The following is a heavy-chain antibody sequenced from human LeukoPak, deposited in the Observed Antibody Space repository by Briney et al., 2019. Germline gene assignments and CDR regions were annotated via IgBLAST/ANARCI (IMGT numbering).Heavy chain of an antibody. Sequence: TSETLSLTCTVSGGPISSGGYYWSSVRQHTGQGLEWIGYIHYSGSTYYNPSLRSRVTISVDTSKNQFSLKLSSVTAADTALYYCARDVAGAAVADDFDCWGQGTLVTVSS. CDR1: GGPISSGGYY. D-gene: IGHD6-19*01. J-gene: IGHJ4*02. V-gene: IGHV4-31*03. CDR2: IHYSGST. CDR3: ARDVAGAAVADDFDC.